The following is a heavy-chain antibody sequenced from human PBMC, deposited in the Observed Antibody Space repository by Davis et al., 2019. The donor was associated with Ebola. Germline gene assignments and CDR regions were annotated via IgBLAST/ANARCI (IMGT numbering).Heavy chain of an antibody. CDR2: ISSDGSNE. CDR1: GFIFSRYA. CDR3: ARVQNYDFWSGLGY. D-gene: IGHD3-3*01. J-gene: IGHJ4*02. V-gene: IGHV3-30-3*01. Sequence: PGGSLRLSCAASGFIFSRYAMHWVRQAPGKGLEWLAVISSDGSNEYYAVSVKGRFIVSRDNSKNTLSLQMNSLRGEDTAVYYCARVQNYDFWSGLGYWGQGVLVTVSS.